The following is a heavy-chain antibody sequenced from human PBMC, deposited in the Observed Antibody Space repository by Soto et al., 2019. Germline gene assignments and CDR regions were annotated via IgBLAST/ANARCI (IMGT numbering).Heavy chain of an antibody. CDR1: GFTVSSYT. CDR3: AKDLGAVPGTGDGFDH. Sequence: GSLRRSCAASGFTVSSYTMSWARQAPGKGLEWVSTINSVGGNTYCADSVKGRFTISRDNSKNTLWLQMNSLRVDDTAIYYCAKDLGAVPGTGDGFDHWGQGTLVSVSS. V-gene: IGHV3-23*01. CDR2: INSVGGNT. D-gene: IGHD6-19*01. J-gene: IGHJ4*02.